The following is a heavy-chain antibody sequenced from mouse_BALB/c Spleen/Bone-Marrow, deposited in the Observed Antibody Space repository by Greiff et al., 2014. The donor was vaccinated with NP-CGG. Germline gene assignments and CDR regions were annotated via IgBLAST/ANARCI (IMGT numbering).Heavy chain of an antibody. Sequence: EVQLVESGPDLVKPSQSLSLTCTVTGYSITSGYSWHWIRQFPGNKLEWMGYIHYSGTTNYNPSLKSRISITRDTSKDQFFLQLNSVTSDDTATYYCVRQNDGYLYYAMDYWGQGTSVTVSS. CDR1: GYSITSGYS. CDR3: VRQNDGYLYYAMDY. J-gene: IGHJ4*01. V-gene: IGHV3-1*02. D-gene: IGHD2-3*01. CDR2: IHYSGTT.